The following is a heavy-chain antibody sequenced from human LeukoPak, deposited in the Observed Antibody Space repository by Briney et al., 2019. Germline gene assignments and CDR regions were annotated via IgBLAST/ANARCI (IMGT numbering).Heavy chain of an antibody. J-gene: IGHJ4*02. CDR3: ARGGRYFDILTGSSPTD. Sequence: AGGSLRLSCEASGFTFSNYDMHWVRQATGKGLEWVSSIGATGDTSYADSVKGRFTISRENDKNSLYLQMNIQRAGDTAIYYCARGGRYFDILTGSSPTDWGQGTLVTVSS. V-gene: IGHV3-13*04. CDR2: IGATGDT. CDR1: GFTFSNYD. D-gene: IGHD3-9*01.